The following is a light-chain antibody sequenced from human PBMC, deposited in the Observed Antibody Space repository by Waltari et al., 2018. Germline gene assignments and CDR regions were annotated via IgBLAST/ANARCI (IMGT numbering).Light chain of an antibody. V-gene: IGKV2-28*01. CDR3: MQALQTPWT. CDR2: LGS. J-gene: IGKJ1*01. CDR1: QSLLHSHGNNY. Sequence: DIVMTQSPLSLPVTPGEPASISCRSSQSLLHSHGNNYLNWYLQKAGQSPQPLIYLGSRRASGVPERFSGSGSGTDFTLKISRVEAEDVGVYYCMQALQTPWTFGQGTKVEI.